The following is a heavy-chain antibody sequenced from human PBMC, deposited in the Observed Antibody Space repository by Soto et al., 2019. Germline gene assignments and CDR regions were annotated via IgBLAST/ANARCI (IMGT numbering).Heavy chain of an antibody. CDR3: ARVTTEITNWFDP. CDR2: IIPIFGTA. Sequence: SVKVSCKASGGTFSSDAISWVRQAPGKGLEWMGGIIPIFGTAKYAQKFQGRVTITSDESTSTADMELSSLRSEDTAVYYCARVTTEITNWFDPWGQGTLVTVSS. D-gene: IGHD4-17*01. J-gene: IGHJ5*02. V-gene: IGHV1-69*13. CDR1: GGTFSSDA.